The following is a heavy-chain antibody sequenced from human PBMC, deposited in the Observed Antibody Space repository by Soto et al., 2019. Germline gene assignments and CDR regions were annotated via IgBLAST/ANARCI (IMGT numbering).Heavy chain of an antibody. J-gene: IGHJ4*02. Sequence: QITLKESGPTLVKPTQTLTLTCTFSGFSLSTSGMDVGWIRQAPGKALEWLALIYWDDDKRYSPSLKCRLTITKDTSKNQVVLTMTNMDPVDTGTYHCSHYSSTCSFDYWGQGTLVTVSS. CDR3: SHYSSTCSFDY. CDR1: GFSLSTSGMD. CDR2: IYWDDDK. D-gene: IGHD6-13*01. V-gene: IGHV2-5*02.